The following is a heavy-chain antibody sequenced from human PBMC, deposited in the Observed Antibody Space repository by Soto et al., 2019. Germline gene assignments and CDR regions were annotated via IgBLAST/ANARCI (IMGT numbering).Heavy chain of an antibody. V-gene: IGHV4-31*03. CDR3: ARDRVVTAIRYFDY. CDR1: GGSISSGGYY. D-gene: IGHD2-21*02. CDR2: IYYSGST. J-gene: IGHJ4*02. Sequence: KPSETLSLTCTVSGGSISSGGYYWSWIRQHPGKGLEWIGDIYYSGSTYYNPSLKNRVTISVDTSKNQFSLKLSSVTAADPAAYYCARDRVVTAIRYFDYWGQGTLVTVS.